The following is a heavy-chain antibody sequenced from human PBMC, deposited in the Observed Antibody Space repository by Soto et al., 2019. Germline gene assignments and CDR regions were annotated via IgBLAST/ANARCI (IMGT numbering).Heavy chain of an antibody. CDR1: GFTFSSYS. J-gene: IGHJ6*02. V-gene: IGHV3-21*01. CDR3: ARGSGSYHYYYYGMDV. D-gene: IGHD1-26*01. Sequence: EVQLVESGGGLVKPGGSLRLSCAASGFTFSSYSMNWVRQAPGKGLEWVSSISSSSSYIYYADSVKGRFTISRDNAKNXLYLQMNSLRAEDTAVYYCARGSGSYHYYYYGMDVWGQGTTVTVSS. CDR2: ISSSSSYI.